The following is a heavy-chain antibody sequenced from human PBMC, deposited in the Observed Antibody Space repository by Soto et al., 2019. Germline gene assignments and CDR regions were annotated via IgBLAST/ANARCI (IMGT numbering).Heavy chain of an antibody. V-gene: IGHV3-23*01. CDR3: AKDVLSYAGQFDY. J-gene: IGHJ4*02. CDR2: ISGSATST. CDR1: GFTFSTYA. Sequence: EVHLLESGGGLVQPGGSLRLSCGASGFTFSTYAMAWVRQAPGKGLEWVSTISGSATSTHYADSVKGRFTISRDNSKNTLFLQMSSLRVDDTALYYCAKDVLSYAGQFDYWGQGTLVTVSS. D-gene: IGHD4-17*01.